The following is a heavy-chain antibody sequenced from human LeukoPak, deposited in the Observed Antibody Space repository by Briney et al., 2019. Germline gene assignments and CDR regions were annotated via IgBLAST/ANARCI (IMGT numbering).Heavy chain of an antibody. J-gene: IGHJ4*02. D-gene: IGHD2-8*01. CDR1: GYSFTSYW. Sequence: GESLKISCKGSGYSFTSYWIGWVRQMPGKGLEGMGIIYPGDSDTRYSPSFQGQVTISADKSISTAYLQWSSLKASDTAMYYCARAPSRYCTNGVCYTFDYWGQGTLVTVSS. CDR2: IYPGDSDT. CDR3: ARAPSRYCTNGVCYTFDY. V-gene: IGHV5-51*01.